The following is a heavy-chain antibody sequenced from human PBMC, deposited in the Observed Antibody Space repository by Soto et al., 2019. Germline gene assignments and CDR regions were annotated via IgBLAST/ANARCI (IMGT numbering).Heavy chain of an antibody. CDR1: GFTFSSYG. CDR3: ARGEDVDTAMDDNWFDP. Sequence: QVQLVESGGGVVQPGRSLRLSCAASGFTFSSYGMHWVRQAPGKGLEWVAVIWYDGSNKYYADSVKGRFTISRDNSKNTLYLQMYSLRAEDTAVYYCARGEDVDTAMDDNWFDPWGQGTLVTVSS. J-gene: IGHJ5*02. V-gene: IGHV3-33*01. D-gene: IGHD5-18*01. CDR2: IWYDGSNK.